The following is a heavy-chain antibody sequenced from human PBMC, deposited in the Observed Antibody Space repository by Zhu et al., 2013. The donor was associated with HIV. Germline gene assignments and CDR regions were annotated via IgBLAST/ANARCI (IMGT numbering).Heavy chain of an antibody. Sequence: QVRLVQSGAEVKKPGASVKVSCKPSGYTFTGYYIHWVRQAPGQGLEFMGWGSTYNLYRMLAPKFQGRVTMTTDKSTSTVYMELRSLRSDDTATYYCGRDAVGATGFDIWGQGDNGYRFF. CDR1: GYTFTGYY. CDR2: GSTYNLYR. D-gene: IGHD1-26*01. V-gene: IGHV1-18*04. J-gene: IGHJ3*02. CDR3: GRDAVGATGFDI.